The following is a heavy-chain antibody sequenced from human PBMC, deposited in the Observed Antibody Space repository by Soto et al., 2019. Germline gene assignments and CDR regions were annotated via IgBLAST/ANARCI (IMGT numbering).Heavy chain of an antibody. D-gene: IGHD4-4*01. CDR3: ARDRLHMTTEHR. V-gene: IGHV4-31*03. CDR1: GGSISSGGYF. Sequence: SETLSLTCTVSGGSISSGGYFWSWIRQHPGKGLEWIGYIYYSGSTYYNPSLKSRVTISVDTSKNQFSLKLSSVTAADTAVYYCARDRLHMTTEHRWGQGTLVTVSS. J-gene: IGHJ5*02. CDR2: IYYSGST.